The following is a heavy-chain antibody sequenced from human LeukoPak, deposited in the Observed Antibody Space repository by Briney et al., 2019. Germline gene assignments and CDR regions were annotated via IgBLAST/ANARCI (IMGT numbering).Heavy chain of an antibody. D-gene: IGHD1-26*01. CDR1: RFTLRSYE. CDR2: ISSSGSTI. CDR3: ARDMVGAIGY. Sequence: GGSLRLSCAASRFTLRSYEMNWVRQAPGKGLAWVSYISSSGSTIYYGDSAKGRFTISRDNAKNSLYVQMNSLRVEDTAVYYCARDMVGAIGYWGQGTLVTVSS. J-gene: IGHJ4*02. V-gene: IGHV3-48*03.